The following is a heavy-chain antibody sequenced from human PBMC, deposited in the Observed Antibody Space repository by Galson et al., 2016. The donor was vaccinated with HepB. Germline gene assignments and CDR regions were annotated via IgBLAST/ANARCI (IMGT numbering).Heavy chain of an antibody. CDR3: ARSEGLNTWSYFKEESESNYAMDV. J-gene: IGHJ6*02. D-gene: IGHD3-10*01. Sequence: QSGAEVKKPGESLRISCKGSGYSSTNYWITWVRQMPGKGLEWMGRIDPSDSYTNYSPSFRGHVTISADKSITTAYVQWSSLKASDTAMYYCARSEGLNTWSYFKEESESNYAMDVWGQGTTVTVSS. CDR1: GYSSTNYW. V-gene: IGHV5-10-1*01. CDR2: IDPSDSYT.